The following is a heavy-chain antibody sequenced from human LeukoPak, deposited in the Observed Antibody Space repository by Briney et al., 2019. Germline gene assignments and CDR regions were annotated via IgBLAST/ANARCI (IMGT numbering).Heavy chain of an antibody. V-gene: IGHV3-30-3*01. J-gene: IGHJ5*02. CDR1: GFTFSSYA. D-gene: IGHD6-6*01. CDR2: ISYDGSNK. CDR3: VRGWLRGSIAARLNWFDP. Sequence: PSGRSLRLSCAASGFTFSSYAMHWVRQAPGKGLEWVAVISYDGSNKYYADSVKGRFTISRDNSKNTLYLQMNSLRAEDTAVYYCVRGWLRGSIAARLNWFDPWGQGTLVTVSS.